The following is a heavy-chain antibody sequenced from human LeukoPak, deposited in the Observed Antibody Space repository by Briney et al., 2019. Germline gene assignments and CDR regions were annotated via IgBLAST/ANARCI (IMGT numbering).Heavy chain of an antibody. Sequence: PGGSLRLSCAASGSTFSSYEMNWVRQAPGKGLEWVSYISSSGSTIYYADSVKGRFTISRDNAKTSLYLQMNSLRAEDTALYYCARDRGGIGYYMDVWGKGTTVTVSS. CDR1: GSTFSSYE. J-gene: IGHJ6*03. CDR2: ISSSGSTI. CDR3: ARDRGGIGYYMDV. D-gene: IGHD3-16*02. V-gene: IGHV3-48*03.